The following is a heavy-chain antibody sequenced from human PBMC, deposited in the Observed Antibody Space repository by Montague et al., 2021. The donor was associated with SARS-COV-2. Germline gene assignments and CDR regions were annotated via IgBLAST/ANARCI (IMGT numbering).Heavy chain of an antibody. CDR2: IYFTGKT. D-gene: IGHD7-27*01. V-gene: IGHV4-39*02. Sequence: SETLSLTRSVSGDSISRSHYFWAWIRQPPGMGLEWIGSIYFTGKTYYHPSLKSRVTISIDTSKNHFSLRLSSVTAADSAVLYCARWGLDSAFDIWGLGTMVTVSS. CDR1: GDSISRSHYF. J-gene: IGHJ3*02. CDR3: ARWGLDSAFDI.